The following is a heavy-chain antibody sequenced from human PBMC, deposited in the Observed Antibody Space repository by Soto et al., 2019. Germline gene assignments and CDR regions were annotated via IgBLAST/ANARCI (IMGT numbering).Heavy chain of an antibody. CDR1: GGSISSGGYY. V-gene: IGHV4-31*03. CDR2: IYYSGST. D-gene: IGHD3-9*01. J-gene: IGHJ5*02. CDR3: ARVLLSPGLPSYWFDP. Sequence: TLCLTCTVSGGSISSGGYYWSWIRQHPGKGLEWIGYIYYSGSTYYNPSLKSRVTISVDTSKNQFSLKLSSVTAADTAVYYCARVLLSPGLPSYWFDPWGQGTLVTVSS.